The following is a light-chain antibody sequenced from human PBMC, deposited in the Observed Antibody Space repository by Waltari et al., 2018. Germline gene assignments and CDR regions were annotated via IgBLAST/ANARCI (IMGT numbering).Light chain of an antibody. V-gene: IGKV3-15*01. CDR1: QNINNL. CDR3: QQYNNWPIT. CDR2: RAS. Sequence: EVVLTQSPATLSVSPGERATLSCRATQNINNLLAWYQQKPGPAPRLRIYRASTRATDIPVRFSGSGSGTDFTLTISCLQSEDFAVYDCQQYNNWPITFGQGTRLEIK. J-gene: IGKJ5*01.